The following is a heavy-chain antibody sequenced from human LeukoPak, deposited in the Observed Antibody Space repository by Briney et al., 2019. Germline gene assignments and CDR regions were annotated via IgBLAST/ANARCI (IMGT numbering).Heavy chain of an antibody. J-gene: IGHJ4*02. D-gene: IGHD4-17*01. Sequence: GGSLRLSCAASGFTFSSYGMHWVRQAPGKGLEWVAVISYDGSNKYYADSVKGRFTISRDNSKNTLYLQMNSLRAEDTAVYHCAKDQFHDYGDYHLGYWGQGTLVTVSS. CDR1: GFTFSSYG. CDR3: AKDQFHDYGDYHLGY. V-gene: IGHV3-30*18. CDR2: ISYDGSNK.